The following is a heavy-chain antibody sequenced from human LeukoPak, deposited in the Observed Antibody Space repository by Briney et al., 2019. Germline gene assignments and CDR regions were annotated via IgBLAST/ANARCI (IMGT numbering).Heavy chain of an antibody. V-gene: IGHV4-34*01. D-gene: IGHD1-26*01. CDR3: ARDGVWWSRSFDY. Sequence: PSETLSLTCAVYGGSLSGYYWSWIRQPPGKGLEWIGEINHSGSTNYNPSLKSRVTISVDTSKNQFSLKLSSVTAADTAVYYCARDGVWWSRSFDYWGQGTLVTVSS. CDR1: GGSLSGYY. J-gene: IGHJ4*02. CDR2: INHSGST.